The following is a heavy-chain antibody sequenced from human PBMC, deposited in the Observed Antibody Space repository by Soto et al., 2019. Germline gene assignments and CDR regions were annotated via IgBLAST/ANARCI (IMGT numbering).Heavy chain of an antibody. J-gene: IGHJ4*02. V-gene: IGHV1-3*01. CDR1: GYTFTSYA. Sequence: QVQLVQSGAEVKKPGASVKVSCKASGYTFTSYAMHWVRQAPGQRLEWMGWINAGNGNTKYSQKFQGRVTITRDTSASTAYMELSSLRSEDTAVYYCARESLRDFDWSKRSFDYWGQGTLVTVSS. CDR2: INAGNGNT. CDR3: ARESLRDFDWSKRSFDY. D-gene: IGHD3-9*01.